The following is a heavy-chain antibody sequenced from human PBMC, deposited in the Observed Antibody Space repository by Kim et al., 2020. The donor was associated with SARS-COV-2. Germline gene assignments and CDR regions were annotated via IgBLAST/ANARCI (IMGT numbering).Heavy chain of an antibody. D-gene: IGHD7-27*01. J-gene: IGHJ4*02. CDR1: GGSISSYY. Sequence: SETLSLTCTVSGGSISSYYWSWIRQPPGKGLEWIGYIYYSGSTNYNPSLKSRVTISVDTSKNQFSLKLSSVTAADTAVYYCANAYSIWGALDYWGQGTLVTVSS. V-gene: IGHV4-59*01. CDR3: ANAYSIWGALDY. CDR2: IYYSGST.